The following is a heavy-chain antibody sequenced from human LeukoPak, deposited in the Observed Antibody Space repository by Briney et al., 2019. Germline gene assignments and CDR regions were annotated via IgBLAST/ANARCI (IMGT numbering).Heavy chain of an antibody. Sequence: GGPLTLPCGASGYRLSDIYVPGVRRARGRPRKWVSVIYSGGTTYYADSVKGRFSISRDISKNTVYLQMNSLRPEDTAIYYCARETRWGAPDDHWGQGTLVSVSP. D-gene: IGHD1-26*01. CDR2: IYSGGTT. V-gene: IGHV3-53*05. CDR3: ARETRWGAPDDH. J-gene: IGHJ5*02. CDR1: GYRLSDIY.